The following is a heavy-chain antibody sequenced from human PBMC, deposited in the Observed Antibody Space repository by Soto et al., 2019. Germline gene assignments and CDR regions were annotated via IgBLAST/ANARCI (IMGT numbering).Heavy chain of an antibody. CDR1: GYTFTSYD. CDR2: MNPNSGNT. V-gene: IGHV1-8*01. CDR3: ARGLSYCSGGSCYSVDAFDI. D-gene: IGHD2-15*01. Sequence: ASVKVSCKASGYTFTSYDINWLRQATGQGLEWMGWMNPNSGNTGYAQKFQGRVNMTRNTSISTAYMELSSLRSEDTAVYYCARGLSYCSGGSCYSVDAFDIWGQGTMVTVSS. J-gene: IGHJ3*02.